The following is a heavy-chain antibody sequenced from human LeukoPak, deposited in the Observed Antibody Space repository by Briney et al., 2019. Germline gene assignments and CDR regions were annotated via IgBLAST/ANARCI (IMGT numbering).Heavy chain of an antibody. CDR1: GFSFSAYW. D-gene: IGHD2-15*01. V-gene: IGHV3-7*01. Sequence: GGSLRLSCAASGFSFSAYWMTWVRQAPGRGLEWVANINPAGSETYYVDPVKGRFSISRDNAKNLVYLQMNSLRAEDTAVYHCARFGYVAAVDVWGQGTPVTVSS. J-gene: IGHJ4*02. CDR3: ARFGYVAAVDV. CDR2: INPAGSET.